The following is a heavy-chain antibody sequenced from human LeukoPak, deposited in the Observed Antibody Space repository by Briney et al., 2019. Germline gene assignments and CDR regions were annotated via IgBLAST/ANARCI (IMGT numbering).Heavy chain of an antibody. D-gene: IGHD2/OR15-2a*01. J-gene: IGHJ4*02. CDR3: AILSWDGRGSIY. CDR1: GFTFSTYS. CDR2: IRSGGENT. V-gene: IGHV3-23*01. Sequence: PGGSLRLSCAAPGFTFSTYSMTWGRQAPGKGLEWVSAIRSGGENTYYADSVRGRFTISRDNSRGTLSLRMNSLRAEDTAVYFCAILSWDGRGSIYWGQGTLVTVSS.